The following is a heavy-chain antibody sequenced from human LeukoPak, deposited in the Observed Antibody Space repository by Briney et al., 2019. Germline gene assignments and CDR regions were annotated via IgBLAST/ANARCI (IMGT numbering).Heavy chain of an antibody. CDR2: IYWDDDK. D-gene: IGHD4-17*01. CDR3: AHRRGYGDYSNWFDP. V-gene: IGHV2-5*02. Sequence: SGPTLVNPTQTLTLTCSFSGFSLSTSGVGVGWIRQPLGKALEWLALIYWDDDKRYSPSLESRLTITKDTSKNQVVLAMANMDPVDTATYYCAHRRGYGDYSNWFDPWGQGTLVTVSS. J-gene: IGHJ5*02. CDR1: GFSLSTSGVG.